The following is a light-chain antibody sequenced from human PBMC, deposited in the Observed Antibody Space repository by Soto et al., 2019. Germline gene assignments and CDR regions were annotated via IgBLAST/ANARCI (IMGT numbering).Light chain of an antibody. CDR3: QQANSFPIT. J-gene: IGKJ5*01. CDR2: EAS. CDR1: QGITNR. Sequence: DIQMTQTPSSVSASVGDRVTITCRASQGITNRLAWYRQKPGKAPKLLIYEASSLQSGVPSRISGSGSGTDFTLTISSLQPEDFATYYCQQANSFPITFGQGTRLEI. V-gene: IGKV1-12*01.